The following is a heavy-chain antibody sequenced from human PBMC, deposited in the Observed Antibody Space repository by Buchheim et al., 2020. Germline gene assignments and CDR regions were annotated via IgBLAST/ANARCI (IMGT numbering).Heavy chain of an antibody. CDR2: ISSSGSTI. V-gene: IGHV3-48*03. Sequence: EVQLVESGGGLVQPGGSLRLSCAASGFTFSSYEMNWVRQAPGKGLEWVSYISSSGSTIYYADSVKGRFTISRDNAKKSLYLPMNSLRAEDTAVYYCASSYGDSSYYYYYGMDVWGQGTT. CDR3: ASSYGDSSYYYYYGMDV. D-gene: IGHD4-17*01. CDR1: GFTFSSYE. J-gene: IGHJ6*02.